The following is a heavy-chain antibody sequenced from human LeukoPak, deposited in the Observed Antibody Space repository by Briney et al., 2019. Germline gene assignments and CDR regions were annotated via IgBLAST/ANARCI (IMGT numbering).Heavy chain of an antibody. Sequence: ASVKVSCKVSGYTLTELSMHWVRQAPGQGLEWMGIINPSGGSTSYAQKFQGRVTVTRDTSTSTVYMELSSLTSEDTAVYYCARVHDSSGYYYDYWGQGTLVTVSS. J-gene: IGHJ4*02. V-gene: IGHV1-46*01. CDR2: INPSGGST. CDR3: ARVHDSSGYYYDY. D-gene: IGHD3-22*01. CDR1: GYTLTELS.